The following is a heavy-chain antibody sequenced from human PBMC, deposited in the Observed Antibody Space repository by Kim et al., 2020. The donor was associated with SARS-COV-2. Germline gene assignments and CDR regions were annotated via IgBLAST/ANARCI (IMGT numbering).Heavy chain of an antibody. V-gene: IGHV3-23*01. Sequence: GGSLRLSCVASGFTFDTYAMSWVRQAPGKGLEWVSVISGGADNKFYADSVRGRFTISRDNSKNTLYLQMNSLRAEDTALYYCAKILLMRGYIYFYYY. J-gene: IGHJ6*01. CDR2: ISGGADNK. CDR3: AKILLMRGYIYFYYY. D-gene: IGHD3-16*01. CDR1: GFTFDTYA.